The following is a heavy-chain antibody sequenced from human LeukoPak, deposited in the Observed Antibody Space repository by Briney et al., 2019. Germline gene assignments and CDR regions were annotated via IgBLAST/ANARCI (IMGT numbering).Heavy chain of an antibody. CDR1: GFTVSSNY. J-gene: IGHJ3*02. V-gene: IGHV3-66*01. CDR3: ARDTGVGPTSDAFDI. CDR2: IYSGGNT. Sequence: PGGSLRLSCAASGFTVSSNYMSWVRQAPGKGLEXXXVIYSGGNTYYGDSVKGRFTISRDNSKNTLYLQMNSLRAEDTAVYYCARDTGVGPTSDAFDIWGQGTMVTVSS. D-gene: IGHD1-26*01.